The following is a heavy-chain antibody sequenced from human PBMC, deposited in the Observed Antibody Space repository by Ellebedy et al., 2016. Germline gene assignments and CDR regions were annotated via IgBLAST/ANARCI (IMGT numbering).Heavy chain of an antibody. CDR1: GLNFDTFF. V-gene: IGHV3-48*02. D-gene: IGHD3-22*01. CDR2: ISGDGDTT. J-gene: IGHJ4*02. Sequence: GGSLRLXCVVSGLNFDTFFMSWVRQAPGGGLEWISTISGDGDTTFSADSVKGRFTISRDNAKNSLYLQMNSLRDEDTAVYYCAREPVVITLGLGFDYWGQGTLVTVSS. CDR3: AREPVVITLGLGFDY.